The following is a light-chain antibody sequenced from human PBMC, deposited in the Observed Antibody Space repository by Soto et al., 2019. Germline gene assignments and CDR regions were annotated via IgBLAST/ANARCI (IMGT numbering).Light chain of an antibody. CDR3: QQRYNWLT. J-gene: IGKJ4*01. CDR1: QSVTSNY. V-gene: IGKV3-11*01. Sequence: EVVMTQSPATLSVSPGEGATLSCRASQSVTSNYLAWYQQKPGKAPRLLIHGISNRAPGTPARFSGSGSGTDFTLTISSLEPEDSAVYYCQQRYNWLTFGGGTKVDIK. CDR2: GIS.